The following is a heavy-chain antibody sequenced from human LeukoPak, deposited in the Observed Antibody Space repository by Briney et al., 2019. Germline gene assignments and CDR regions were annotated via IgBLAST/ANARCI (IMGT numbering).Heavy chain of an antibody. CDR1: GSTFSSYW. D-gene: IGHD3-10*01. Sequence: GGSLRLSCAASGSTFSSYWMSWVRQAPGKGLEWVANIKQDGSEKYYVDSVKGRFTISRDNAKNSLYLQMNSLRAEDTAVYYCARGDNYGSGSHYRGPLDYWGQGTLVTVSS. CDR3: ARGDNYGSGSHYRGPLDY. J-gene: IGHJ4*02. V-gene: IGHV3-7*01. CDR2: IKQDGSEK.